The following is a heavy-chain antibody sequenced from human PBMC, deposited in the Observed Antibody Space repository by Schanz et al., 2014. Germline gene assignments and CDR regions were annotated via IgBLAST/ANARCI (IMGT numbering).Heavy chain of an antibody. J-gene: IGHJ3*02. Sequence: EVKLVESGGGLVQPGGSLRLSCAASGITFSDYAMSWVRQAPGKGLEWVSTIASGGSHTFYADSVTGRFTISRDNSRNTLYLQMNSLRAEDTAVYYCAKDEDSSPVTTDAFDIWGQGTMVTVSS. CDR1: GITFSDYA. CDR3: AKDEDSSPVTTDAFDI. CDR2: IASGGSHT. D-gene: IGHD4-17*01. V-gene: IGHV3-23*04.